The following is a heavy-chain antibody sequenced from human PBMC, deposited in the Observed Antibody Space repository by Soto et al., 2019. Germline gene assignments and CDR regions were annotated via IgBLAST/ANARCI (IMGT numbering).Heavy chain of an antibody. J-gene: IGHJ4*02. CDR2: IYYSVST. CDR3: ASRHSSPYFDY. CDR1: FGSISSGDYD. Sequence: SETLSDTCAFSFGSISSGDYDLIFVRQPPGKVLEWIWSIYYSVSTYYNPSLKSRVTISVDTSKNKFSLKLNSVTAADTAVYYCASRHSSPYFDYWGQGTLVTVSS. V-gene: IGHV4-30-4*01. D-gene: IGHD6-13*01.